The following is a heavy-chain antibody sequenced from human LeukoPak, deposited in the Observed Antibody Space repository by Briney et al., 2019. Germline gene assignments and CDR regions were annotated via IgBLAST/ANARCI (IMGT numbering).Heavy chain of an antibody. Sequence: GESLKISCKASGYSFTSYWIGWVRQMPGKGLGWMGIIYPGDSETRYSPSFQVQVTISVDKSINTAYLQWSSLKASDTGMYYCARRVTLVRGVITIWLDPWGQGTLVTVSS. D-gene: IGHD3-10*01. CDR3: ARRVTLVRGVITIWLDP. V-gene: IGHV5-51*01. CDR1: GYSFTSYW. J-gene: IGHJ5*02. CDR2: IYPGDSET.